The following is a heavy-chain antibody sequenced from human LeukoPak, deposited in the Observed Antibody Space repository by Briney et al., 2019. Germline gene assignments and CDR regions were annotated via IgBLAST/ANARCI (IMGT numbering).Heavy chain of an antibody. V-gene: IGHV1-69*05. J-gene: IGHJ3*02. CDR1: GGTFSSYA. D-gene: IGHD3-22*01. CDR3: ARVGYYYDSSGYYHDAFDI. CDR2: IIPIFGTA. Sequence: GASVKVSCTASGGTFSSYAISWVRQAPGQGLEWMGGIIPIFGTANYAQKFQGRVTITTDESTSTAYMELSSLRSEDTAVYYCARVGYYYDSSGYYHDAFDIWGQGTMVTVSS.